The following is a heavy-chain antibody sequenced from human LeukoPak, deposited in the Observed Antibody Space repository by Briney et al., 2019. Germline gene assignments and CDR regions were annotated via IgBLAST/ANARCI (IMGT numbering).Heavy chain of an antibody. Sequence: GGSLKLSCAASGFTFSGSAMHWVRQASGKGLVWVGRIRSKANSYATAYAASVKGRFTISRDDSKNTAYLQMNSLKTEDTAVYYCTRLVGATFPFDYWGQGTLVTVSS. CDR1: GFTFSGSA. CDR2: IRSKANSYAT. D-gene: IGHD1-26*01. CDR3: TRLVGATFPFDY. J-gene: IGHJ4*02. V-gene: IGHV3-73*01.